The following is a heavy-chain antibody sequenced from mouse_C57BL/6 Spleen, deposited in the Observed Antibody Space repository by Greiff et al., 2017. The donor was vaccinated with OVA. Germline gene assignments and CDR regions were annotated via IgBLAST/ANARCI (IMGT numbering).Heavy chain of an antibody. Sequence: EVKVVESGGGLVQPGGSLKLSCAASGFTFSDYGMAWVRQAPRKGPEWVAFISNLAYSIYYADTVTGRFTISRENAKNTLYLEMSSLRSEDTAMYYCARQVGAYFDYWGQGTTLTVSS. V-gene: IGHV5-15*01. CDR3: ARQVGAYFDY. CDR2: ISNLAYSI. CDR1: GFTFSDYG. J-gene: IGHJ2*01.